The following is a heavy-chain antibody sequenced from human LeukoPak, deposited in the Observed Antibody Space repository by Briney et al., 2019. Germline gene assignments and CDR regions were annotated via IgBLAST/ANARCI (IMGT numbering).Heavy chain of an antibody. CDR2: IIPIFGTA. D-gene: IGHD3-3*01. CDR3: ARSNYTIFGVVIIPDFDH. Sequence: SVKVSCKPSGGTFNSYAIRWVRQAPGQGLESMGGIIPIFGTANYAQKFQGRVTITADKSTSTAYMELSSLRSEDTAVYYCARSNYTIFGVVIIPDFDHWGQGTLVTVSS. J-gene: IGHJ4*02. V-gene: IGHV1-69*06. CDR1: GGTFNSYA.